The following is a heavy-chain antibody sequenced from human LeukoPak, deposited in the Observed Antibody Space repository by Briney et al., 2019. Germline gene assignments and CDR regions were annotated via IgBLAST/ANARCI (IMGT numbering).Heavy chain of an antibody. CDR2: IIPLFGTT. Sequence: GASVKVSCKASGGTFTNYAISWVRQAPGQGLEWMGGIIPLFGTTKYAQKFQGRVTITADKSTSTAYMELSSLRSEDTAVYYCATSTVGPTLGYDAFDIWGQGTMVTVS. V-gene: IGHV1-69*06. CDR1: GGTFTNYA. D-gene: IGHD1-26*01. CDR3: ATSTVGPTLGYDAFDI. J-gene: IGHJ3*02.